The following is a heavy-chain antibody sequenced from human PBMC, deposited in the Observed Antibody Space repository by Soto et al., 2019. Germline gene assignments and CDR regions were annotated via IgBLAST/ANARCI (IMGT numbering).Heavy chain of an antibody. D-gene: IGHD2-8*01. CDR1: GFTFSDYY. Sequence: QVQLEESGGGLVKPGGSLRLSCAASGFTFSDYYMSWIRQAPVKGLEWVSYISSRSSTIFYADSVKGRFTISRDNVKNSLYLQMNSLRAEDTAVYYCASGTNGAFFVYWGQGILVTVSS. CDR2: ISSRSSTI. CDR3: ASGTNGAFFVY. V-gene: IGHV3-11*01. J-gene: IGHJ4*02.